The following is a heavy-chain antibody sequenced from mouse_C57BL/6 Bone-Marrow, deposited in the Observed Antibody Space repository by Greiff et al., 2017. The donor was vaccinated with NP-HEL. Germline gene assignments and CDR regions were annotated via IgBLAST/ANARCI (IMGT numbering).Heavy chain of an antibody. CDR3: ARWYYGRGGDY. J-gene: IGHJ2*01. CDR2: IHPNSGST. D-gene: IGHD1-1*01. V-gene: IGHV1-64*01. Sequence: QVHVKQPGAELVKPGASVKLSCKASGYTFTSYWMHWVKQRPGQGLEWIGIIHPNSGSTNYNEKFKSKATLTVDKSSSTAYMQLSSLTSEDSAVYYCARWYYGRGGDYWGQGTTLTVSS. CDR1: GYTFTSYW.